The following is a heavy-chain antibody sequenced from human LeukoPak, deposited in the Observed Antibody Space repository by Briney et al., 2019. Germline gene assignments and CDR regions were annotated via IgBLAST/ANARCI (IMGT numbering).Heavy chain of an antibody. D-gene: IGHD3-22*01. J-gene: IGHJ4*02. CDR1: GFTFDDSA. CDR2: ISWSSDNF. CDR3: VKDLGFGMIVPRGFHY. Sequence: PGGSLRPSCAASGFTFDDSAMHWVRHAPGKGLEWVSGISWSSDNFGYADSVKGRFTISRDNAKKSLYLEMSGLRAEDTAMYYCVKDLGFGMIVPRGFHYWGQGTLVTVSS. V-gene: IGHV3-9*01.